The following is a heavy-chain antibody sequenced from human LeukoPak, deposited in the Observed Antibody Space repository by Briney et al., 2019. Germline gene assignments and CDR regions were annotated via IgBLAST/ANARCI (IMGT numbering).Heavy chain of an antibody. D-gene: IGHD3-10*01. CDR2: ISSSSSTI. CDR3: AKDQMVRGVTELFDY. V-gene: IGHV3-48*01. CDR1: GFTFSSYS. J-gene: IGHJ4*02. Sequence: GGSLRLSCAASGFTFSSYSMNWVRQAPGKGLEWVSYISSSSSTIYYADSVKGRFTISRDNSKNTLYLQMNSLRAEDTAVYYCAKDQMVRGVTELFDYWGQGTLVTVSS.